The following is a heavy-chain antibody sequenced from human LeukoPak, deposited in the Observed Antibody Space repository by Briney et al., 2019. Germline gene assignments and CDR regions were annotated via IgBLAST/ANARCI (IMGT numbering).Heavy chain of an antibody. CDR2: IYYSGST. D-gene: IGHD5-24*01. CDR1: GGSISSYY. CDR3: ARGRDGYNKVDY. Sequence: SETLSLTCTVSGGSISSYYWSWIRQPPGKGLEWIGYIYYSGSTNYNPSLKSRVTISVDTSKNQFSLKLSSVTAADTAVYYCARGRDGYNKVDYWGQGTLVTVSS. J-gene: IGHJ4*02. V-gene: IGHV4-59*01.